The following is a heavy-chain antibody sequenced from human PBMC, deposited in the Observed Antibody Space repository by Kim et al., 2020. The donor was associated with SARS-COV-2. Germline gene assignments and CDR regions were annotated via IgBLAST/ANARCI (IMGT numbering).Heavy chain of an antibody. V-gene: IGHV4-59*09. CDR2: T. J-gene: IGHJ4*02. CDR3: ASGGGSSYFDY. D-gene: IGHD3-16*01. Sequence: TNYNPSLKSRGTISVDTTKKQFSLKLSSVTAADTAVYYCASGGGSSYFDYWGQGTLVTVSS.